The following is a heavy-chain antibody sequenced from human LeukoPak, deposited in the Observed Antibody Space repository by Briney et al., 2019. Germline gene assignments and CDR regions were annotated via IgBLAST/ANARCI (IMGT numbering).Heavy chain of an antibody. CDR2: IYYSGST. CDR3: ARVKGVARFDY. D-gene: IGHD3-10*01. CDR1: DGSIRSYN. Sequence: PSETLSLTCTVSDGSIRSYNWSWIRQPPGKELEWIGNIYYSGSTNHNPSLKSRVTISGDTSKNQFSLNLSSVTAADTAVYYCARVKGVARFDYWGRGTLVTVSS. V-gene: IGHV4-59*01. J-gene: IGHJ4*02.